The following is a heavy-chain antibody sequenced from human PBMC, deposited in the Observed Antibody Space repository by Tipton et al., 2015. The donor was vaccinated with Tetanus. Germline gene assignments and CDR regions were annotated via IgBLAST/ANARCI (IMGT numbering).Heavy chain of an antibody. D-gene: IGHD1-7*01. CDR1: GYTFTSYD. CDR2: MHPNSGNT. V-gene: IGHV1-8*01. Sequence: QVQLVQSGAEVKKPGASVKVSCKASGYTFTSYDINWVRQATGQGLEWMGWMHPNSGNTGYAQKFQGRVTMTRNTSISTAYMELSSLRSEDTAVYYCARGVWSHRGTRFDPWGQGTLVTVSS. J-gene: IGHJ5*02. CDR3: ARGVWSHRGTRFDP.